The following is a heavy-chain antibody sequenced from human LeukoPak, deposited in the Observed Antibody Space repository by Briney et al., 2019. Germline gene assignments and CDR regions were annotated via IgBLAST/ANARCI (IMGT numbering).Heavy chain of an antibody. CDR3: AKGPLRGTAAAIDY. V-gene: IGHV3-30*18. D-gene: IGHD2-2*01. Sequence: GGSLRLSCAASGFTSNNYGMHWVRQAPGKGLEWVAVISYDGRNKHYPDSVKGRFTISRDISTDTLWLQMDSLRTEDTAVYYCAKGPLRGTAAAIDYWGQGTLVTVSS. J-gene: IGHJ4*02. CDR2: ISYDGRNK. CDR1: GFTSNNYG.